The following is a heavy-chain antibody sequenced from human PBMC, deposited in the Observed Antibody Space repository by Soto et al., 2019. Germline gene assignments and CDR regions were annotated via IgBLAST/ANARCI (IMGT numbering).Heavy chain of an antibody. J-gene: IGHJ6*02. Sequence: QVHLVQSGAEVQKPGSSVKVSCKASGGSFSSYPISWVRQAPGQGLEWMGGIIPIFGTTNFAQRFQGRVTITADESTSTAYMELSSLRSEDTAVYYCERKEACGDVWGQGTTVTVSS. CDR2: IIPIFGTT. CDR3: ERKEACGDV. CDR1: GGSFSSYP. V-gene: IGHV1-69*01. D-gene: IGHD2-21*01.